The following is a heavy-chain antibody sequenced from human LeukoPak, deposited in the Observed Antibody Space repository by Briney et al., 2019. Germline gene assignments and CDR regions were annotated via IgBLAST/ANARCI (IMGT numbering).Heavy chain of an antibody. Sequence: SETLSLTCAVYGGSFSGYYWSWIRQPPGKGLEWIGEINHSGSTNYNPSLKSRVTISVDTSKNQFSLKLSSVTAADTAVYYCASNLATISNYWGQGTLVTVSS. CDR1: GGSFSGYY. V-gene: IGHV4-34*01. D-gene: IGHD5-12*01. CDR2: INHSGST. J-gene: IGHJ4*02. CDR3: ASNLATISNY.